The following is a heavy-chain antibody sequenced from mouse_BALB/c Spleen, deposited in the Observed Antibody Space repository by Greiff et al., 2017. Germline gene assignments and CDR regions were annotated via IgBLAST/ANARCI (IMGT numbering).Heavy chain of an antibody. CDR1: GYAFSSYW. Sequence: QVQLKESGAELVRPGSSVKISCKASGYAFSSYWMNWVKQRPGQGLEWIGQIYPGDGDTNYNGKFKGKATLTADKSSSTAYMQRSSLTSEDSAGYFCARGGNLAWCAYWGQGTLVTVSA. V-gene: IGHV1-80*01. CDR2: IYPGDGDT. CDR3: ARGGNLAWCAY. J-gene: IGHJ3*01. D-gene: IGHD2-1*01.